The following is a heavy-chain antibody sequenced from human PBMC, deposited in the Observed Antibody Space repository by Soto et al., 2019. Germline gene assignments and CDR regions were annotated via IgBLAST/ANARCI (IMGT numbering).Heavy chain of an antibody. CDR3: ARGDDYGDYAVIPYYMDV. Sequence: QLVESGGGLVQPGGSLRLSCAASGFTFTNYNMNWVRQAPGKGLEWVSSISSSGRYIFYADSVKGRFTISRDNPQNSLSLQMNSLGAEDTAVYHCARGDDYGDYAVIPYYMDVWGKGTTVTVSS. D-gene: IGHD4-17*01. J-gene: IGHJ6*03. V-gene: IGHV3-21*01. CDR2: ISSSGRYI. CDR1: GFTFTNYN.